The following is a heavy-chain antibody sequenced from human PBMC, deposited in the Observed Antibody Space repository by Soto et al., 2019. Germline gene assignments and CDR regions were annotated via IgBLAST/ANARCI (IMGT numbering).Heavy chain of an antibody. Sequence: QVQLQESGPGLVKPSQTLSLTCTVSGGSISSGGYYWSWIRQHPGKGLEWIGYIYYSGSTYYNPSRKSRVTLSVDTSKNQFSLKLSSVTAADTAVYYCARFWRGPAAIYYYYGMDVWGQGTTVTVSS. CDR3: ARFWRGPAAIYYYYGMDV. V-gene: IGHV4-31*03. D-gene: IGHD2-2*01. CDR2: IYYSGST. CDR1: GGSISSGGYY. J-gene: IGHJ6*02.